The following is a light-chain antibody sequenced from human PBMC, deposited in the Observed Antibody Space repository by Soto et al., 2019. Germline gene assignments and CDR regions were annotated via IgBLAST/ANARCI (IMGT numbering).Light chain of an antibody. CDR2: LNSDGSH. V-gene: IGLV4-69*01. CDR3: QTWDTGIRV. J-gene: IGLJ2*01. CDR1: SGHSSYA. Sequence: QLVLTQSPSASASLGASVKLTCTLSSGHSSYAIAWHQQQPEKGPRYLMYLNSDGSHIKGDGIPDRFSGSSSGAGRYLTISSLQSEDEADYYCQTWDTGIRVFGGGTKLTVL.